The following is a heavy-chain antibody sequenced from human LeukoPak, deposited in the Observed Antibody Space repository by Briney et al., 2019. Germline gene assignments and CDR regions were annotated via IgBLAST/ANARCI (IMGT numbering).Heavy chain of an antibody. J-gene: IGHJ4*02. D-gene: IGHD2-15*01. Sequence: ASVKASCKASGYTFTSYGISWVRQAPGQGLEWMGWISAYNGNTNYAQKLQGRVTMTTDTSTSTAYMELRSLRSDDTAVYYCARDARLNNYCSGGSCYFDYWGQGTLVTVSS. CDR2: ISAYNGNT. CDR1: GYTFTSYG. V-gene: IGHV1-18*01. CDR3: ARDARLNNYCSGGSCYFDY.